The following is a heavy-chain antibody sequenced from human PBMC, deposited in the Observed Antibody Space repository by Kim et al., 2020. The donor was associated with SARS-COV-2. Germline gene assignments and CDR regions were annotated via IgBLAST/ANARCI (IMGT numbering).Heavy chain of an antibody. Sequence: SVKVSCKASGGTFSSYAISWVRQAPGQGLEWMGGIIPIFGTANYAQKFQGRVTITADESTSTAYMELSSLRSEDTAVYYCARDGTAMTYYYYGMDVWGQGTTVTVSS. CDR3: ARDGTAMTYYYYGMDV. V-gene: IGHV1-69*13. CDR2: IIPIFGTA. D-gene: IGHD2-21*02. J-gene: IGHJ6*02. CDR1: GGTFSSYA.